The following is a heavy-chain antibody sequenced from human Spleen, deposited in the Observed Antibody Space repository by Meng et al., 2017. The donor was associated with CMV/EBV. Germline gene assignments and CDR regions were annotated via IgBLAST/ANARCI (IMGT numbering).Heavy chain of an antibody. J-gene: IGHJ6*02. Sequence: SETLSLTCAVYGGSFSGYYWIWIRQPPGKGLEWIGEINHSGSTNYNPSLKSRVTISVDTSKSQFSLKLTSVTAADTAVYYCARHGGYYYYGMDVWGQGTTVTVSS. CDR2: INHSGST. V-gene: IGHV4-34*01. D-gene: IGHD3-16*01. CDR3: ARHGGYYYYGMDV. CDR1: GGSFSGYY.